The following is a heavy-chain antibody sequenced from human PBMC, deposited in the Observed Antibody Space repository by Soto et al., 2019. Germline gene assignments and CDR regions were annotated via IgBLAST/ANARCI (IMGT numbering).Heavy chain of an antibody. CDR1: GFSLSTSGVG. Sequence: QITLKESGPTLVKPTQTLTLTCTFSGFSLSTSGVGVGWIRQPPGKALEWLALIYWDDDKRYSPSLKSRLTITKDTSKNQVVLTMTNMDPVDTATYYCAHSGCSGGSCYSYWFDPWGQGTLVTVSS. D-gene: IGHD2-15*01. J-gene: IGHJ5*02. CDR2: IYWDDDK. V-gene: IGHV2-5*02. CDR3: AHSGCSGGSCYSYWFDP.